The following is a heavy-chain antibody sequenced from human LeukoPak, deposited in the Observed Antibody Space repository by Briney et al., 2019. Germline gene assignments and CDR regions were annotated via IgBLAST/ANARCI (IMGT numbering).Heavy chain of an antibody. J-gene: IGHJ4*02. CDR2: INPSGGST. V-gene: IGHV1-46*01. Sequence: ASVKVSCKASGYTFTSYYMHWVRQAPGQGLAWMGIINPSGGSTSYAQKFQGRVTMTRDMSTSTVYMELSSLRSEDTAVYYCARDDFRSGYCSGGSCGFDYWGQGTLVTVSS. D-gene: IGHD2-15*01. CDR3: ARDDFRSGYCSGGSCGFDY. CDR1: GYTFTSYY.